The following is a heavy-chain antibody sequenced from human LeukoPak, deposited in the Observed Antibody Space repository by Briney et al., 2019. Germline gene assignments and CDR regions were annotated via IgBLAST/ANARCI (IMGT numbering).Heavy chain of an antibody. CDR3: GKVGGNTNS. CDR2: IHNSRGT. V-gene: IGHV4-30-4*01. D-gene: IGHD4-23*01. J-gene: IGHJ4*02. Sequence: SETLSLTCTVSGASITSDIFYWNWIRQSPGKGLEWIGAIHNSRGTSYNPSLESRLTISVDPSENKFFLKMTSVTGADTATYYCGKVGGNTNSWGQGTLVTVSS. CDR1: GASITSDIFY.